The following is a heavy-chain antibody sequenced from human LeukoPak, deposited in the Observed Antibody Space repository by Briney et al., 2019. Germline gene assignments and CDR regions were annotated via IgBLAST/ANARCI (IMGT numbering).Heavy chain of an antibody. Sequence: GESLKISCKGSGYSFTSYWIGWVRQMPGKGLEWMGIIYPGDSDTRYSPSFQGQVTISADKSISTAYLQWSSLKASDTAMYYCARRFLPPTPGYCSSTSCYDWFDPWGQGTLVTVSS. V-gene: IGHV5-51*01. CDR2: IYPGDSDT. D-gene: IGHD2-2*01. J-gene: IGHJ5*02. CDR3: ARRFLPPTPGYCSSTSCYDWFDP. CDR1: GYSFTSYW.